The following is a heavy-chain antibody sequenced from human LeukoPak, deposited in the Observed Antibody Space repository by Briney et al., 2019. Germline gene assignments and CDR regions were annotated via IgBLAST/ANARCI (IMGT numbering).Heavy chain of an antibody. D-gene: IGHD6-13*01. CDR2: IYYSGST. CDR3: ARVVAAAAVPDY. J-gene: IGHJ4*02. V-gene: IGHV4-31*03. CDR1: GGPISSRGYY. Sequence: SQTLSLTCTVSGGPISSRGYYWRWIRQHPGKGLEWIGYIYYSGSTYYNPSLKSRVTISIDTSKNQFSLKLRSVTAADTAVYYCARVVAAAAVPDYWGQGTLVTVSS.